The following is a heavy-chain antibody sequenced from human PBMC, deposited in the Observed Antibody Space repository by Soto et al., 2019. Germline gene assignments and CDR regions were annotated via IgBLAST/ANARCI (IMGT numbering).Heavy chain of an antibody. CDR2: ISRDGSNK. D-gene: IGHD3-10*01. Sequence: QVQVVESGGGVVQPGRSLRLSCAAPGFTFSRYAIHWVRQAPGKGLEWVAVISRDGSNKYYVDSVKGRFTISRDNSKNTLYLQMNSLRDEDTAVYYCARSRNSAVADSFDFWGQGTLVTVSS. CDR1: GFTFSRYA. CDR3: ARSRNSAVADSFDF. J-gene: IGHJ4*02. V-gene: IGHV3-30*04.